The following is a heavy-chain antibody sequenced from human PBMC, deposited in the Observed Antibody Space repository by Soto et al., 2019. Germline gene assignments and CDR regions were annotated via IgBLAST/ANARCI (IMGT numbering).Heavy chain of an antibody. Sequence: ASVKVSCKASGYTFTSYDINWVRQAPGQGLEWVGWINPTSEYTAHAQKFQGRVTLTREISTATAYMELSSLTSEDTAVYFCARQVHPGYSSGWGPGXQVTVSS. D-gene: IGHD2-15*01. CDR1: GYTFTSYD. J-gene: IGHJ4*02. CDR2: INPTSEYT. V-gene: IGHV1-8*01. CDR3: ARQVHPGYSSG.